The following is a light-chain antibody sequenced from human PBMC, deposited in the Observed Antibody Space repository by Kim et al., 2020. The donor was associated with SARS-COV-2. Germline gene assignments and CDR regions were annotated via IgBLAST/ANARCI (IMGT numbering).Light chain of an antibody. CDR3: AAWDDSLNGWV. Sequence: GQRVTISCSGGRSNIGSNNVDWYHHLPGTAPHLLMYSDDQRPSGVPDRFSGSKSGTSASLAISGLQSEDEGEYFCAAWDDSLNGWVFGGGTQLTVL. J-gene: IGLJ3*02. V-gene: IGLV1-44*01. CDR1: RSNIGSNN. CDR2: SDD.